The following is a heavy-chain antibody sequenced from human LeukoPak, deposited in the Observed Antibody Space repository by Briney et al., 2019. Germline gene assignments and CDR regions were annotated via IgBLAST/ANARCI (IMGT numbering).Heavy chain of an antibody. CDR3: ARDAGYSGYDLGLFDY. CDR1: GGSISSYY. Sequence: SETLSLTCTVSGGSISSYYWSWIRQPAGKGLEWIGRIYTSGSTNYNPSLKSRVTMSVDTSKNQFSLKLSSVTAADTAVYYCARDAGYSGYDLGLFDYWGQGTLVTVSS. J-gene: IGHJ4*02. CDR2: IYTSGST. V-gene: IGHV4-4*07. D-gene: IGHD5-12*01.